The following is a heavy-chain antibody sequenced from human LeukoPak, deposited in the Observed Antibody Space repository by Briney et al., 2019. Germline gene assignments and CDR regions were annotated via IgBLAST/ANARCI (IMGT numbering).Heavy chain of an antibody. Sequence: AESLSLTCTVSGGSISSYYWSWIRQPPGKGLEWIGYIYYSGSTNYNPSLKSRVTISVDTSKNQFSLKLSSVTAADTAVYYCARTFSESYYYYGMDVWGQGTTVTVSS. D-gene: IGHD1-26*01. J-gene: IGHJ6*02. CDR1: GGSISSYY. V-gene: IGHV4-59*01. CDR2: IYYSGST. CDR3: ARTFSESYYYYGMDV.